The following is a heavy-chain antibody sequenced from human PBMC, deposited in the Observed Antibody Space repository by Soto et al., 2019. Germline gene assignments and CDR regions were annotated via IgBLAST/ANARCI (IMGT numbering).Heavy chain of an antibody. Sequence: PSETLSLTCTVSGGSISHYYWSWIRQPPGKGLEWIGYIYYRGYANYNPSLKSRVTISVDTSKNQFSLKLSSVTAADTAVYYCAREDYDTSGDYYGMDVWGQGTTVTVSS. CDR1: GGSISHYY. J-gene: IGHJ6*02. CDR2: IYYRGYA. V-gene: IGHV4-59*01. CDR3: AREDYDTSGDYYGMDV. D-gene: IGHD3-22*01.